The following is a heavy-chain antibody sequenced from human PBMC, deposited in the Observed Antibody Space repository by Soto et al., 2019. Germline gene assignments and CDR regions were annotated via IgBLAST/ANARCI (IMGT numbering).Heavy chain of an antibody. CDR1: GGSITNVDYY. J-gene: IGHJ4*02. V-gene: IGHV4-31*03. Sequence: SETLSLTCTVSGGSITNVDYYWSWIRQHPGKGLEYIGNIYYSGSTYYNPSLKSRVAISVDTSKNQFSLKLSSVTAADTAVYYCARIHLDYDSSGSDNSDYWGQGTLVTVSS. D-gene: IGHD3-22*01. CDR3: ARIHLDYDSSGSDNSDY. CDR2: IYYSGST.